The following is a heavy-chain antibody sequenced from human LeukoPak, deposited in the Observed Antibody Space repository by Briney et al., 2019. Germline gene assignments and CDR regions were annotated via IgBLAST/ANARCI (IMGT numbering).Heavy chain of an antibody. V-gene: IGHV3-48*03. J-gene: IGHJ4*02. CDR2: ISSSGSTI. D-gene: IGHD6-19*01. Sequence: GGSLRLSCAASGFTFSSYEMNWVRQAPGKGLEWVSYISSSGSTIYYADSLKGRFNKSRDHAKNSLYQQMNSLRAQDLVLYYCEKESYSSGTFDYWGQGTLVSVSS. CDR1: GFTFSSYE. CDR3: EKESYSSGTFDY.